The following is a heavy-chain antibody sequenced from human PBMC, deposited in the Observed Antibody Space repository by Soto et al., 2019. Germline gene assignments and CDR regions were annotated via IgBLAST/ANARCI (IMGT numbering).Heavy chain of an antibody. V-gene: IGHV4-59*08. Sequence: SVTLSLTCTVSGGSISNYYWSWIRQPPGKGLEWIGYIYYSGSTNYNPSLKSRLTISVDTSNNQFSLKLSSVTAADTAVYYCARHTPARGYFDYWGQGTLVTVSS. CDR3: ARHTPARGYFDY. CDR2: IYYSGST. D-gene: IGHD3-10*01. CDR1: GGSISNYY. J-gene: IGHJ4*02.